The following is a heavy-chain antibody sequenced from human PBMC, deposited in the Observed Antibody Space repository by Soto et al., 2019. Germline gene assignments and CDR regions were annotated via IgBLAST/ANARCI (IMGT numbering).Heavy chain of an antibody. CDR1: GFSLSDYY. J-gene: IGHJ6*02. V-gene: IGHV3-11*01. CDR2: ISRSDSNI. CDR3: ARDFSMTGMDV. D-gene: IGHD3-3*01. Sequence: GGSLRLSCAASGFSLSDYYMSWIRQAPGKGLEGVSYISRSDSNIYYADSVKGRFTVSTDNAKNSLYLQMNSLRAEDTAVYYCARDFSMTGMDVWGQGTAVTVSS.